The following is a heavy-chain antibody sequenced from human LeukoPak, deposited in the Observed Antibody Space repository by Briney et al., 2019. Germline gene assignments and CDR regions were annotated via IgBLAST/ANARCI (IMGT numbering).Heavy chain of an antibody. D-gene: IGHD3-3*01. Sequence: ASVKVSCKASGYTFTSYGISWVRQAPGQGLEWMGRINPNSGGTNYAQKFQGRVTMTRDTSISTAYMELSRLRSDDTAVYYCARLRFWSPAENYYFDYWGQGTLVTVSS. CDR3: ARLRFWSPAENYYFDY. CDR2: INPNSGGT. J-gene: IGHJ4*02. V-gene: IGHV1-2*06. CDR1: GYTFTSYG.